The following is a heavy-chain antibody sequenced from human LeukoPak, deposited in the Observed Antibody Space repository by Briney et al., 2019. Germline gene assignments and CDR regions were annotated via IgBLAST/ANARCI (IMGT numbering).Heavy chain of an antibody. CDR2: INSDGSST. J-gene: IGHJ2*01. D-gene: IGHD2-15*01. CDR1: AFTFSSYW. Sequence: PGGSLRLSCAASAFTFSSYWMHWVRQAPGKGLVWVSRINSDGSSTSYADSVKGRFTISRDNGKNTLYLQMNSLRAEDTAMYYCARGSDCSGGSCYSYWYFDLWGRGTLVTVSS. CDR3: ARGSDCSGGSCYSYWYFDL. V-gene: IGHV3-74*01.